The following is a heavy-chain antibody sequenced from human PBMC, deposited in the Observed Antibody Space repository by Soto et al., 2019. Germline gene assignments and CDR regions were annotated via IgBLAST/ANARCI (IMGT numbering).Heavy chain of an antibody. Sequence: ASETLSLTCTVSGGSISSSSNYWGWIRQPPGKGLEWIGSIFYSGGTYNNPSLKSRVTISVDTSKNQFSLKLSSVTAADTAVYYCARLDGTHGYSGYDGSDYWGQGALVTVSS. D-gene: IGHD5-12*01. V-gene: IGHV4-39*01. CDR1: GGSISSSSNY. J-gene: IGHJ4*02. CDR2: IFYSGGT. CDR3: ARLDGTHGYSGYDGSDY.